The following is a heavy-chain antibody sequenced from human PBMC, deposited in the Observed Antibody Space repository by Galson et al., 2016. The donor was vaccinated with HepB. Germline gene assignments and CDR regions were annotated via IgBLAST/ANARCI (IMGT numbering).Heavy chain of an antibody. CDR3: ARQRAGRILWDS. V-gene: IGHV4-59*01. CDR1: GDSISTYY. D-gene: IGHD3-16*01. CDR2: IHYRGTT. Sequence: SETLSLTCTVPGDSISTYYWSWIRQPPGKGLEWIAYIHYRGTTNHNPSLKSRVTISLDTSKNQFSLKMSSVTAADTAVYFCARQRAGRILWDSWGQGTLVTVSS. J-gene: IGHJ4*02.